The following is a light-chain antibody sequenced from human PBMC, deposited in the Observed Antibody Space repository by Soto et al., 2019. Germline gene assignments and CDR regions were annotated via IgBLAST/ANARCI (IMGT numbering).Light chain of an antibody. CDR2: EVT. Sequence: QSALTQPASVSGSPGQSITISCTGTSGDIGSYNRVSWYQQHPGKAPKLLIYEVTDRPSGVSNRFSGSKSGNTASLTISGLQAEDEAAYYCSSYTNINTRACVFGTGTKLTVL. V-gene: IGLV2-14*01. CDR3: SSYTNINTRACV. J-gene: IGLJ1*01. CDR1: SGDIGSYNR.